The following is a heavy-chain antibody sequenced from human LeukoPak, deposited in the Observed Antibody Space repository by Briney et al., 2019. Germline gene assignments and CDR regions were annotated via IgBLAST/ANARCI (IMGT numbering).Heavy chain of an antibody. Sequence: SETLSLTCSVSGGSISSYYWSWIRQPPGKGLEWIGYIYYTGSTNYNPSLKSRVTISVGTSKNQFSLKLSSVTAADTAVYYCARDRLQLQSWGQGTLVTVSS. CDR3: ARDRLQLQS. D-gene: IGHD1-1*01. V-gene: IGHV4-59*01. J-gene: IGHJ5*02. CDR2: IYYTGST. CDR1: GGSISSYY.